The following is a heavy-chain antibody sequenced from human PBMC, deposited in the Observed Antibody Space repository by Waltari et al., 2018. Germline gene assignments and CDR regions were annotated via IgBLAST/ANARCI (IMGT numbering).Heavy chain of an antibody. CDR2: IIPIFGTA. D-gene: IGHD3-3*01. CDR3: ARDLRWSGPTNWFDP. CDR1: GGTFSSYA. V-gene: IGHV1-69*08. J-gene: IGHJ5*02. Sequence: QVQLVQSGAEVKKPGSSVKVSCKASGGTFSSYAISWVRQAPGQGLEWMGRIIPIFGTANYAQNFQGRVTLTADKSTSTAYMELSSLRSEDTAVYYCARDLRWSGPTNWFDPWGQGTLVTVSS.